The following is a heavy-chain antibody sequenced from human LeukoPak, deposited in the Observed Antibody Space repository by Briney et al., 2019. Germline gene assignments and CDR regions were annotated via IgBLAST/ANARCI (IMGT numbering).Heavy chain of an antibody. CDR3: ARDRYGDGFAHFDY. J-gene: IGHJ4*02. V-gene: IGHV1-2*02. CDR2: ITPSGGT. Sequence: ASVNVSCKASGYTFTSYAMHWVRQAPGQGLEWMGWITPSGGTNYPQKFQGRVAITRDTSITTTYMYLSRLTSDDTAVYYCARDRYGDGFAHFDYWGQGALVTVSS. CDR1: GYTFTSYA. D-gene: IGHD5-24*01.